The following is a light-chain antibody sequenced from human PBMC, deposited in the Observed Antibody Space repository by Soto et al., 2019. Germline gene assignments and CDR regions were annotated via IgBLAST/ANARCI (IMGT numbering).Light chain of an antibody. CDR3: QVWHSSTVV. V-gene: IGLV3-1*01. CDR2: QDN. Sequence: SYELTQPPSVSVSPGQTASISCSGDKLGDKYVCWYQQKPGQSPVLVIYQDNKGPSGIPERFSGSNSGNTATLTISGTQAMDEADYYCQVWHSSTVVFGGGTKVTVL. CDR1: KLGDKY. J-gene: IGLJ2*01.